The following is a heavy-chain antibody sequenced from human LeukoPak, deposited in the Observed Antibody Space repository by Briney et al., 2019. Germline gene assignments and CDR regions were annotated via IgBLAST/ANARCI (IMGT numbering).Heavy chain of an antibody. CDR2: INSDGSST. V-gene: IGHV3-74*01. CDR3: ARASYYYDSSGYYGFTY. J-gene: IGHJ4*02. CDR1: GFTFSSYW. D-gene: IGHD3-22*01. Sequence: GGSLRLSCAASGFTFSSYWMHWVRQAPGKGLVWVSRINSDGSSTSYADSVKGRFTISRDNAKNTLYLQMNSPRAEDTAVYYCARASYYYDSSGYYGFTYWGQGTLVTVSS.